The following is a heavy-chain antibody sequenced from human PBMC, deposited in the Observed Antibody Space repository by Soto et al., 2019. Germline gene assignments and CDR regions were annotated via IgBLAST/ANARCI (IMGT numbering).Heavy chain of an antibody. V-gene: IGHV3-30-3*01. D-gene: IGHD3-3*01. CDR2: ISYDGSNK. CDR1: GFTFSSYA. J-gene: IGHJ4*02. Sequence: QVQLVESGGGVVQPGRSLRLSCAASGFTFSSYAMHWVRQAPGKGLEWVAVISYDGSNKYYADSVKGRFTISRDNSKNTLYLQMNSLRPEDTAVYYCARDPDYDFWGHFDYWGQGTLVTVSS. CDR3: ARDPDYDFWGHFDY.